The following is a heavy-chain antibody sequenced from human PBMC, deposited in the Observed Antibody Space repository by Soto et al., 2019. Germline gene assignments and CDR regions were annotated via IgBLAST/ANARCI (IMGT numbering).Heavy chain of an antibody. Sequence: EVQLLESGGGLVQPGGSLRLSCAASRFTFSGYSMSWFRQAPGKGLEWVSGISGGGGSTYYADSVKGRFTISRDNSESRLLLQITSLRAEDTALYYCAKFYGDTWKHYYFDCGGQGTLVTGSS. J-gene: IGHJ4*02. V-gene: IGHV3-23*01. CDR2: ISGGGGST. CDR3: AKFYGDTWKHYYFDC. D-gene: IGHD3-3*02. CDR1: RFTFSGYS.